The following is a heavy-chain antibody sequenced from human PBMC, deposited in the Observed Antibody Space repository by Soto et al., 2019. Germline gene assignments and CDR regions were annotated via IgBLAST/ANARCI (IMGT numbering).Heavy chain of an antibody. CDR3: AISVYRDAFDI. Sequence: GASLKVSCKASGYTFTSYGISWVRQAPGQGLEWMGWINPNSGSTNYAQKFQGRVTMTRDTSISTAYMELSRLRSDDTAVYYCAISVYRDAFDIWGQGTMVTVSS. CDR2: INPNSGST. V-gene: IGHV1-2*02. D-gene: IGHD3-16*02. J-gene: IGHJ3*02. CDR1: GYTFTSYG.